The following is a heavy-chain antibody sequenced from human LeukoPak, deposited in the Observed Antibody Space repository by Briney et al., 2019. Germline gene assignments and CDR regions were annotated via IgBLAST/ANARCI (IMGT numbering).Heavy chain of an antibody. CDR3: ARTLVRGIIEFDF. Sequence: SETLSLTCTVSGGSIRSSYYYWGWIRQPPGKGLEWIGSIYYSGRPYYNPALKSRLTISVDTSKNQLSLNLTSVTAADTAVYYCARTLVRGIIEFDFWGQGTLVTVSS. D-gene: IGHD3-10*01. CDR1: GGSIRSSYYY. V-gene: IGHV4-39*01. J-gene: IGHJ4*02. CDR2: IYYSGRP.